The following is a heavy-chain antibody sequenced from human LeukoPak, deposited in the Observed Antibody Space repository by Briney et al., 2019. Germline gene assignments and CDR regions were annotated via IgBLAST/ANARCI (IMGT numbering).Heavy chain of an antibody. J-gene: IGHJ4*02. Sequence: PGGSLRLSCSGSGFIFGSHGMHWVRQAPGKGLEWVAVISSDGSYKYYPDSVKGRFTVSRDNVKSTLSLQMTSLRPEGTAVYYCAKEKFDWGTMYYFDYWGQGTLVTVPS. D-gene: IGHD3-9*01. CDR1: GFIFGSHG. V-gene: IGHV3-30*18. CDR3: AKEKFDWGTMYYFDY. CDR2: ISSDGSYK.